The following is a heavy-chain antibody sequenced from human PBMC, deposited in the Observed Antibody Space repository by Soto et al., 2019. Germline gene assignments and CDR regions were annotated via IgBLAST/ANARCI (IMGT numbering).Heavy chain of an antibody. V-gene: IGHV3-30*18. J-gene: IGHJ6*02. CDR2: LSYDGNHD. Sequence: PGGSLRLSCTASGFSFNKFGMHWVRQTPGKGLEWVASLSYDGNHDFYADSVTGRLIISRDNSKSTLYLQVNTLTVDDTAVYYCVKERADFVTVPHAPSGMAVWGPRTTVTGSS. CDR3: VKERADFVTVPHAPSGMAV. CDR1: GFSFNKFG. D-gene: IGHD3-3*01.